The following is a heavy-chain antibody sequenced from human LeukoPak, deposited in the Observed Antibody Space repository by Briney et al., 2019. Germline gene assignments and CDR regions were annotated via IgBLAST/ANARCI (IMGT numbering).Heavy chain of an antibody. CDR3: ARFSSGCSGASCYLSS. D-gene: IGHD2-15*01. Sequence: SEALSLTCTVSGGSISSHFWSWIRQPPGKGLQWIGHISSSVNANYNSSLQSRVTISLDTSRNQFSLNLKSMTAADTAVYYCARFSSGCSGASCYLSSWGQGTLITVPS. J-gene: IGHJ5*02. CDR2: ISSSVNA. CDR1: GGSISSHF. V-gene: IGHV4-59*11.